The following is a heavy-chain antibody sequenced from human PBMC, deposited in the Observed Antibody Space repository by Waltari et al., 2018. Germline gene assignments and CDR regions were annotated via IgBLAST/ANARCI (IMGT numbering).Heavy chain of an antibody. CDR3: ARLAIEGYFDY. Sequence: QVQLQESGPGLVKPSETLSLTCAVSGYSISSGYYWGWIRQPPGKGLGWIGSIYHSGSTYYNPSLKSRVTISVDTSKNQFSLKLSSVTAADTAVYYCARLAIEGYFDYWGQGTLVTVSS. CDR2: IYHSGST. V-gene: IGHV4-38-2*01. D-gene: IGHD5-18*01. CDR1: GYSISSGYY. J-gene: IGHJ4*02.